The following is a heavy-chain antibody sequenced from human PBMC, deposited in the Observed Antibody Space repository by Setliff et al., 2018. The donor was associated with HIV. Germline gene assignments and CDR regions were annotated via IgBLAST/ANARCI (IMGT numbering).Heavy chain of an antibody. Sequence: ASVNVSCKASGYNFTSHDINWVRQAPGQGLEWMGWMNPKSGNTGYARKFQGRVTMTRKTSISTAYMELRSLRSDDTAVYYCARGYCSSTSCYGIYYFDNWGQGTPVTVSS. CDR3: ARGYCSSTSCYGIYYFDN. CDR1: GYNFTSHD. CDR2: MNPKSGNT. D-gene: IGHD2-2*01. V-gene: IGHV1-8*01. J-gene: IGHJ4*02.